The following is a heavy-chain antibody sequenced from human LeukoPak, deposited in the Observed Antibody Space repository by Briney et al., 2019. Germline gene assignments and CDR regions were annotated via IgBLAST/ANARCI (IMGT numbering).Heavy chain of an antibody. V-gene: IGHV3-9*01. D-gene: IGHD2-21*02. CDR3: AKDMGQYCGGDYYSYDY. CDR1: GFTLDDYA. CDR2: ISWNSGSI. Sequence: GGSLRLSCAASGFTLDDYAMLWVRQAPGKGLEWGSGISWNSGSIGYADSVKGRFTISRDNAKNPLYLQMNSLRAEDTALYYCAKDMGQYCGGDYYSYDYWGQGTLVTVYS. J-gene: IGHJ4*02.